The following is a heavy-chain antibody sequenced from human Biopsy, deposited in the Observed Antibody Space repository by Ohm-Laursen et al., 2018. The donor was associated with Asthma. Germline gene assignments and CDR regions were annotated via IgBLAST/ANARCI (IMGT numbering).Heavy chain of an antibody. J-gene: IGHJ6*02. CDR3: ARMNTLIQAANYFSYAMDV. D-gene: IGHD3-9*01. CDR1: GGSVSSGSHY. Sequence: GTLSLTCPVSGGSVSSGSHYWSWIRQPPGKGLEWIGYISYSGSTNYNPSLKSRVTISVDRSQRQFSLKVNSVTAADTAVYYCARMNTLIQAANYFSYAMDVWGQGTTVTVSS. CDR2: ISYSGST. V-gene: IGHV4-61*01.